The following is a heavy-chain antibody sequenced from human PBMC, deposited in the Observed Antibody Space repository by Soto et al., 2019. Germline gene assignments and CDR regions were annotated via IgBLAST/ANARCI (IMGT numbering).Heavy chain of an antibody. J-gene: IGHJ6*02. V-gene: IGHV3-73*01. D-gene: IGHD3-3*01. Sequence: GGSLRLSCAASGFTFSGSAMHWVRQASGKGLEWVGRIRSKANSYATAYAASVKDRFTISRDDSKNTAYLQMNSLKTEDTAVYYCTRHDSNYDFWSGSPPRYGMDVWGQGTTVTVSS. CDR1: GFTFSGSA. CDR3: TRHDSNYDFWSGSPPRYGMDV. CDR2: IRSKANSYAT.